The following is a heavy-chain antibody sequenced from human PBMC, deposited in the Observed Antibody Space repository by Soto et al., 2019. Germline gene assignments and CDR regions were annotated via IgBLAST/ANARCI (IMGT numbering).Heavy chain of an antibody. Sequence: GGSLRLSCAASGFTFSSYGMHWVRQAQGKGLGWVAVIWYDGSNKYYADSVKGRFTISRDNSKNTLYLQMNSLRAEDTAVYYCARAGYCSSTSCYVETYYYYMEVWGKGTTVTVSS. CDR3: ARAGYCSSTSCYVETYYYYMEV. J-gene: IGHJ6*03. CDR1: GFTFSSYG. CDR2: IWYDGSNK. D-gene: IGHD2-2*01. V-gene: IGHV3-33*01.